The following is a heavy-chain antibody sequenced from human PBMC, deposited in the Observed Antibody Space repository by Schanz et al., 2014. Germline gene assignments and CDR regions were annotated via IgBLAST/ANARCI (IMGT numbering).Heavy chain of an antibody. CDR1: GYTFTSYG. V-gene: IGHV1-18*04. Sequence: QVQLVQSGVEVKKPGASVKVSCKASGYTFTSYGITWVRQAPGQRLEWMGWISPYNGNTNYVQKFQDRVTVTTDTSTSTAYMELGSLRSDDTAVYYCARNTHSTGWYFDNWGQGTLVTVSS. D-gene: IGHD6-19*01. CDR2: ISPYNGNT. J-gene: IGHJ4*02. CDR3: ARNTHSTGWYFDN.